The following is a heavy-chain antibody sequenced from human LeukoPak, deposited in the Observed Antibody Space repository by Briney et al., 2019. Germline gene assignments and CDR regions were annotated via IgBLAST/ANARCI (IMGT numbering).Heavy chain of an antibody. J-gene: IGHJ5*02. CDR2: IYYSGST. CDR3: ARHAVAASLTGYYWHWFDL. D-gene: IGHD3-9*01. Sequence: PSETLSLTCTVSGGSISSSSYYWGWIRQPPGKGLEWIGSIYYSGSTYYNPSLKSRVTISVDTSKNQFSLKLSSVTAADTAVYYCARHAVAASLTGYYWHWFDLWGQGTLVTVSS. CDR1: GGSISSSSYY. V-gene: IGHV4-39*01.